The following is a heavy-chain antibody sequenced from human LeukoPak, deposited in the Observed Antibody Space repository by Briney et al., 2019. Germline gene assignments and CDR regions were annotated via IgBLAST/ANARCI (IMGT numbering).Heavy chain of an antibody. CDR3: ARDTPQHLKRFDL. D-gene: IGHD6-13*01. V-gene: IGHV1-18*01. CDR2: INTYSGKT. CDR1: GYTLNRFG. Sequence: ASVKVSCKASGYTLNRFGISWVRQAPGLGLEWLGWINTYSGKTKIAENFQGRVSMTTDTSTSTVHMELTSLRSDDTAVYFCARDTPQHLKRFDLWGQGTLVTVPS. J-gene: IGHJ4*02.